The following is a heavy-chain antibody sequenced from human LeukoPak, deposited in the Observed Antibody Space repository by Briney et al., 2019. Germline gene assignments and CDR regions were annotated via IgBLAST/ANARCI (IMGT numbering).Heavy chain of an antibody. CDR3: ARLIMGGYFPLDY. Sequence: GASVKVSCKASGYTLTGYYLNWVRQAPGQGPEWMGRINPNSGDTNYAQKFQGRVTMTRDTSIATAYMELSRLTSDDTAVYFCARLIMGGYFPLDYWGQGTLVTVSS. J-gene: IGHJ4*02. D-gene: IGHD4/OR15-4a*01. CDR1: GYTLTGYY. V-gene: IGHV1-2*06. CDR2: INPNSGDT.